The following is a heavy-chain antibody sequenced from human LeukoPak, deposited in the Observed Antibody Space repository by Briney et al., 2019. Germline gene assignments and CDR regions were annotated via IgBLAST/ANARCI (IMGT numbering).Heavy chain of an antibody. J-gene: IGHJ4*02. Sequence: GGSLRLSCATSGFTFSSYSMSWVRQGPGKGLERISYISSRGRAIYYADSVKGRFTISRDNAKNSLYLQMNSLRDEDTAVYYCARDPTRYASTTVVASNFDYWGQGTLVTVSS. D-gene: IGHD4-23*01. CDR3: ARDPTRYASTTVVASNFDY. CDR2: ISSRGRAI. V-gene: IGHV3-48*02. CDR1: GFTFSSYS.